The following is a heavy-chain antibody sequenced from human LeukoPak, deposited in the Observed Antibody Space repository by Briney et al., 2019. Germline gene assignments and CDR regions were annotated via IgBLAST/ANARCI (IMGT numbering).Heavy chain of an antibody. CDR2: INPNSGGT. CDR3: ARDSYDYVWGSYQVSNAFDI. V-gene: IGHV1-2*02. D-gene: IGHD3-16*02. CDR1: GYTFTGYY. J-gene: IGHJ3*02. Sequence: GASVKVSCKASGYTFTGYYIHWVRQAPGQGLEWMGWINPNSGGTNYAQKFQGRVTVTRDTSISTAYMELSRLRSDDTAVYYCARDSYDYVWGSYQVSNAFDIWGQGTMVTVSS.